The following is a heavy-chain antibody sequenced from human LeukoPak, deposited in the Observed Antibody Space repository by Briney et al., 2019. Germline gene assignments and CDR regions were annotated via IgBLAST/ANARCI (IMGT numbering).Heavy chain of an antibody. CDR2: INHSGST. V-gene: IGHV4-34*01. Sequence: PSETLSLTCAVYGGSFSGYYWSWIRQPPGKGLEWIGEINHSGSTNYNPSLKSRVTISVDTSKNQFSLKLSSVAAADTAVYYCARDLYNGSYLSWFDPWGQGTLVTVSS. J-gene: IGHJ5*02. D-gene: IGHD1-26*01. CDR1: GGSFSGYY. CDR3: ARDLYNGSYLSWFDP.